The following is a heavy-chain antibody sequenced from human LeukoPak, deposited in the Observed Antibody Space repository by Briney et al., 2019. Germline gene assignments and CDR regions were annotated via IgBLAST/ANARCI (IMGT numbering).Heavy chain of an antibody. CDR1: GGSISSGNYY. J-gene: IGHJ4*02. D-gene: IGHD3-22*01. CDR3: ARAEVLPDYYDTSGAFEY. Sequence: SETLSLTCTVSGGSISSGNYYWSWIRQPAGRGLEWIGRISTSGSTNYNPSLKSRVNILVDTSKNQFFLKLSSVTAADTAVYYCARAEVLPDYYDTSGAFEYWGQGTLVTVS. CDR2: ISTSGST. V-gene: IGHV4-61*02.